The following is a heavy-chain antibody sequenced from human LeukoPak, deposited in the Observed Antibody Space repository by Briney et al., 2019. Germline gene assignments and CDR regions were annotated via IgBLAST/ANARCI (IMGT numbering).Heavy chain of an antibody. J-gene: IGHJ3*01. CDR2: INHSGST. V-gene: IGHV4-34*01. Sequence: PSENLSLTCAVYGGSFSGYYWRWIRQPPGKGLEWIREINHSGSTNYNPSLKSRVTISVDTSKNHFSLQLNSVTPEDTAVYYCTRVKEAFNARDAFDVWGQGTMVTVSS. CDR1: GGSFSGYY. CDR3: TRVKEAFNARDAFDV. D-gene: IGHD2/OR15-2a*01.